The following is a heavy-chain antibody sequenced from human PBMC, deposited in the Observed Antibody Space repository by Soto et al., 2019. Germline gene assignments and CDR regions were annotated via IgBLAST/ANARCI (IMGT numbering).Heavy chain of an antibody. D-gene: IGHD6-19*01. Sequence: QVQLQESGPGLVKPSETLSLTCTVSGGSISSYYWSWIRQPPGKGLEWIGYIYYSGSTNYNPSLKSRVTISVDTSKNQFSLKLSSVTAADTAVYYCARGAYSSGTAWFDPWGQGTLVTVSS. CDR2: IYYSGST. J-gene: IGHJ5*02. V-gene: IGHV4-59*08. CDR3: ARGAYSSGTAWFDP. CDR1: GGSISSYY.